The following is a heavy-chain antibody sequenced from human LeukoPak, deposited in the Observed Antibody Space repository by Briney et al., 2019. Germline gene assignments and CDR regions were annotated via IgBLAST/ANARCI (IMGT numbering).Heavy chain of an antibody. Sequence: ASVKVSCKASGGTFSSYAISWVRQAPGQGLEWMGRIIPIFGTANYAQKFQGRVTITTDESTSTAYMELSSLRSEDTAVYYCARAPSGSRDFDYWGQGTQVTVSS. CDR2: IIPIFGTA. CDR1: GGTFSSYA. J-gene: IGHJ4*02. CDR3: ARAPSGSRDFDY. D-gene: IGHD1-26*01. V-gene: IGHV1-69*05.